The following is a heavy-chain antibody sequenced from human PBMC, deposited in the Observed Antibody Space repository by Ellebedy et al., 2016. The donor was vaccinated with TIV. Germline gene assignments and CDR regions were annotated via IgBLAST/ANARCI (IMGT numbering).Heavy chain of an antibody. CDR1: GGPFSSFY. Sequence: SETLSLXXGVYGGPFSSFYWTWIRQSPGKGLEWIGEVIHTGTTNYNPSLKSRVTISVDTSKKQFSLKLSSVTAADTAVYYCARYRSGIVVVPAHYGMDVWGQGTRSPSP. CDR2: VIHTGTT. D-gene: IGHD2-2*01. J-gene: IGHJ6*02. V-gene: IGHV4-34*12. CDR3: ARYRSGIVVVPAHYGMDV.